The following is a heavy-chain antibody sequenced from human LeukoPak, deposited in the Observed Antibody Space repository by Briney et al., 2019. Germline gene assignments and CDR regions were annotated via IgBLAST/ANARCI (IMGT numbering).Heavy chain of an antibody. Sequence: GGSLRLSCAASGFTFSSYAMSWVRQAPGKGLEWVSAISGSGGSTYYADSVKGRFTISRDNSKNTLYLQMNSLRAEDTAVYYCVKTYYYDSSGNYFDYWGQGTLVTVSS. D-gene: IGHD3-22*01. CDR1: GFTFSSYA. CDR3: VKTYYYDSSGNYFDY. V-gene: IGHV3-23*01. J-gene: IGHJ4*02. CDR2: ISGSGGST.